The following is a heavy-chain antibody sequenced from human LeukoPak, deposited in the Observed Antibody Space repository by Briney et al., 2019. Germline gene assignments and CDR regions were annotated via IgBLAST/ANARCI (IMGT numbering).Heavy chain of an antibody. CDR2: ISSSSSYI. Sequence: GGSLRLSCAASGFTFDNYALGWVRQAPGKGLEWVSSISSSSSYIYYADSMKGRFTVSRDNAKNSLYLQMNSLRAEDTAVYYCARAWTGYSYGDYWGQGTLVTVSS. V-gene: IGHV3-21*04. CDR3: ARAWTGYSYGDY. CDR1: GFTFDNYA. J-gene: IGHJ4*02. D-gene: IGHD5-18*01.